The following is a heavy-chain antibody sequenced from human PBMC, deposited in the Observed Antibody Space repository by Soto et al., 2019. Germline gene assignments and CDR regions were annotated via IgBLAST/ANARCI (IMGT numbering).Heavy chain of an antibody. J-gene: IGHJ3*02. Sequence: LGESLKISCQGSGYRFASYWIGWVRQMPGKGLEWMGIIYPGDSDTRYSPSFQGQVTISADKSISTAYLQWSSLKASDTAMYYCARTPVIVGPYDTFDIWGPGTMVTVSS. CDR2: IYPGDSDT. V-gene: IGHV5-51*01. D-gene: IGHD1-26*01. CDR1: GYRFASYW. CDR3: ARTPVIVGPYDTFDI.